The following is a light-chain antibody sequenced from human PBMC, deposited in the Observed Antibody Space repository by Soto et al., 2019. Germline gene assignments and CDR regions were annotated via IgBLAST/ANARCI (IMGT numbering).Light chain of an antibody. J-gene: IGKJ4*01. CDR3: QQYRSSPFT. Sequence: EIGLTQSPGTLSLSPGEGATLSCRASQSVGNSYVAWYQQKPGQAPRLLISGTSSRATGIPDRFSGSGSGTDFTLTINRLEPEDSAVYYCQQYRSSPFTFGAGTKIEI. CDR1: QSVGNSY. V-gene: IGKV3-20*01. CDR2: GTS.